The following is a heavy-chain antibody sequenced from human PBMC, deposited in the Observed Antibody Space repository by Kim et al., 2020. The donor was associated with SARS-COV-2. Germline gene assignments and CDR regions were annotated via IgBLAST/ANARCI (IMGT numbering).Heavy chain of an antibody. CDR2: ISGSGGRT. V-gene: IGHV3-23*01. J-gene: IGHJ4*02. Sequence: GGSLRLSCAASGFTFSRYAMGWVRQAPGKGLEWVSDISGSGGRTDYADSVKGRFTISRDNSKNTLFLQTHSLRAEDTAIYYCAKSLDGYGGIFDYWGQGTLVTVSS. CDR3: AKSLDGYGGIFDY. D-gene: IGHD4-17*01. CDR1: GFTFSRYA.